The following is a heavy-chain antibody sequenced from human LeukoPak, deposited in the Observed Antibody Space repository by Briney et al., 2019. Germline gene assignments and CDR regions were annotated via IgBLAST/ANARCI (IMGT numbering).Heavy chain of an antibody. Sequence: GSLRLSCAASGFTFSSYSMNWVRQPPGKGLEWIGSIYHSGSTYYNPSLKSRVTISADTSKNQFSLKLSSVTAADTAVYYCAREGITGTEPFDYWGQGTLVTVSS. D-gene: IGHD1-20*01. CDR1: GFTFSSYS. CDR2: IYHSGST. J-gene: IGHJ4*02. V-gene: IGHV4-38-2*02. CDR3: AREGITGTEPFDY.